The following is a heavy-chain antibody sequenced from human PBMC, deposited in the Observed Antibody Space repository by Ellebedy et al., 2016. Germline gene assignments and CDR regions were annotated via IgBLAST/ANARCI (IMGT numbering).Heavy chain of an antibody. Sequence: GGSLRLXXAASGFTFSNFVMSWVRQSPGKGLEWVSTHYASDGKTYYADSVKGRFTISRDTSKNTLHLQMNSLRVEDTAVYYCAKMVSRYYESSGYYPDYWGQGSLVTVSS. V-gene: IGHV3-23*01. D-gene: IGHD3-22*01. CDR3: AKMVSRYYESSGYYPDY. CDR1: GFTFSNFV. CDR2: HYASDGKT. J-gene: IGHJ4*02.